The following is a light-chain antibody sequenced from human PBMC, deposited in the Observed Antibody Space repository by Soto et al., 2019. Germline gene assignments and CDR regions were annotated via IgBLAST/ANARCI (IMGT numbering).Light chain of an antibody. CDR2: EVT. J-gene: IGLJ1*01. CDR1: SSNVGGYNA. CDR3: NTLRVNRLDV. V-gene: IGLV2-14*01. Sequence: QAVLAKPASVSRSPGPTITISCTGTSSNVGGYNALSWYQHHRGKAPKLIIYEVTHGPAGVCGRFSASKAGNKASLSIAELQAEDEADYYCNTLRVNRLDVVGTGTKVTVL.